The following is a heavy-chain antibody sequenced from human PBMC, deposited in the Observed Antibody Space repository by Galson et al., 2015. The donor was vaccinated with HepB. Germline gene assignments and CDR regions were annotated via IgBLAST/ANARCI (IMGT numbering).Heavy chain of an antibody. CDR2: ISPGGSST. J-gene: IGHJ4*02. V-gene: IGHV3-23*01. CDR1: GFTFTSFP. CDR3: AKEKGVRGTYDY. D-gene: IGHD1-14*01. Sequence: SPRHSCAASGFTFTSFPMGRVRQAPGKGLEWVSSISPGGSSTYYADSVKGRFTISRDKFKNTLFLQMSSLRVEDTAVYYCAKEKGVRGTYDYWGQGTLVTVSS.